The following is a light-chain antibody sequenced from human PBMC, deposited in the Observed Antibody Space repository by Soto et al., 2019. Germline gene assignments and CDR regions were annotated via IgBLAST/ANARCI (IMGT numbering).Light chain of an antibody. CDR3: QQYNFWPPLT. Sequence: EIVMTQSPATLSVSPGERATLSCRASQSVNSNLAWYRQKPGQAPRLLISDASTRATGVPARFSGSGSGTEFTLTLSSLQSEDSGIYYCQQYNFWPPLTFGGGTKVEMK. CDR2: DAS. V-gene: IGKV3-15*01. J-gene: IGKJ4*01. CDR1: QSVNSN.